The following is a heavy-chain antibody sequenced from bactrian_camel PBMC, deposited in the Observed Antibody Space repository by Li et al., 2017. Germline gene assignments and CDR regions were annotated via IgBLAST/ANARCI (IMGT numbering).Heavy chain of an antibody. CDR3: AAGRTSWWLLLNVAGYKY. D-gene: IGHD3*01. CDR2: IDTDGTT. V-gene: IGHV3S1*01. J-gene: IGHJ4*01. Sequence: HVQLVESGGGLVQPGGSLRLSCTASGFPYDDYCMSWFRQAPGKEREGIAGIDTDGTTTYADSVKGRFTISRDSRTNTLYLQMNNLRREDTAMYYCAAGRTSWWLLLNVAGYKYWGQGTQVTVS. CDR1: GFPYDDYC.